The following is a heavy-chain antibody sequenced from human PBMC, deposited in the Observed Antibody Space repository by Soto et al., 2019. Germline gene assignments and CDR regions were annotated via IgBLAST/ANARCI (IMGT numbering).Heavy chain of an antibody. CDR3: AREPLT. J-gene: IGHJ4*02. CDR2: IYYSGST. CDR1: GGSISSGGYY. V-gene: IGHV4-31*03. Sequence: QVQLQESGPGLVKPSQTLSLTCTVSGGSISSGGYYWNWIRQHPGKGLEWIGYIYYSGSTSYNPALKGRVNITVDTSKNPFPLKLSSVTAAEPAVYYCAREPLTWGQGTLGTVSS.